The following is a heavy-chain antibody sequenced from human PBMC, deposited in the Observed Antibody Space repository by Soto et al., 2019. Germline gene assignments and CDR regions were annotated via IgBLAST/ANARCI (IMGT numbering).Heavy chain of an antibody. D-gene: IGHD2-2*01. CDR2: ISSGSTYI. CDR3: ARIGTAAAIGTYGMDV. CDR1: GFSFSTYS. Sequence: EVQLVESGGGLVKPGGSLRLSCAASGFSFSTYSMNWVRQAPGKGLEWVSAISSGSTYIYYGDSVKGRFTISRDNAKNSLYLQMNSLRAEDTAVYYCARIGTAAAIGTYGMDVWGQGTTVTVSS. J-gene: IGHJ6*02. V-gene: IGHV3-21*01.